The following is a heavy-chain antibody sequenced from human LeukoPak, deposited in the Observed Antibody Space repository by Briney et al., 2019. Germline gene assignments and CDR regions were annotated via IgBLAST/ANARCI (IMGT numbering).Heavy chain of an antibody. V-gene: IGHV4-34*01. Sequence: SETLSLTCAVYGGSFSGYYWSWIRQPPGKGLEWIGEINHSGSTNYNPSLKSRVTISVDTSKNQFSLKLSSVTAADTAVYYCAKLLPLATGSDYWGQGSLVTVSS. CDR1: GGSFSGYY. CDR2: INHSGST. J-gene: IGHJ4*02. D-gene: IGHD3-10*01. CDR3: AKLLPLATGSDY.